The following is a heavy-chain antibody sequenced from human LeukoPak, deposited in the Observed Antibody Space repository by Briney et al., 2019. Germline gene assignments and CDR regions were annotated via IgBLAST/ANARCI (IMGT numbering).Heavy chain of an antibody. CDR3: ARDFSGSWGVSY. CDR1: EFTFSSYG. Sequence: PGGSLRLSCAASEFTFSSYGINWVRQAPGKGLEWVSYIISSGSIIYYSDSVKGRFTISRDNAKNSLFLQMNSLRAEDTAVYYCARDFSGSWGVSYWGQGTLVTVSS. V-gene: IGHV3-48*03. D-gene: IGHD1-26*01. J-gene: IGHJ4*02. CDR2: IISSGSII.